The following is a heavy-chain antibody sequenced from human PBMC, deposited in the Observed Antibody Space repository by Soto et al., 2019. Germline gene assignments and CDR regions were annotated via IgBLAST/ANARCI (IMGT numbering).Heavy chain of an antibody. CDR2: IIPILGIA. Sequence: QVQLVQSGAEVKKPGSSVKVSCKASGGTFSSYTISWVRQAPGQGLEWMGRIIPILGIANYAQKFQGRVTITADKSTSTADMELSSLRSEDTAVYYCARGAPTVTTFWFDPWGQGTLVTVSS. D-gene: IGHD4-4*01. CDR3: ARGAPTVTTFWFDP. V-gene: IGHV1-69*02. CDR1: GGTFSSYT. J-gene: IGHJ5*02.